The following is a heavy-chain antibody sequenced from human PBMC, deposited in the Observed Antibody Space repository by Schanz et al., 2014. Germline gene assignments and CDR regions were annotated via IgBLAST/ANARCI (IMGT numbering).Heavy chain of an antibody. CDR3: ARAPPPYSSSPYYWYYGMDV. CDR2: ISSSGSTI. CDR1: GFTFSDYY. D-gene: IGHD6-6*01. J-gene: IGHJ6*02. V-gene: IGHV3-11*01. Sequence: QVQLVESGGGLVKPGGSLRLSCAASGFTFSDYYMSWIRQAPGKGLEWVSYISSSGSTIYYADSVKGRFTISRDNAKTSRYLQMTSLTAEDTAVYSCARAPPPYSSSPYYWYYGMDVWGQGTTVTVSS.